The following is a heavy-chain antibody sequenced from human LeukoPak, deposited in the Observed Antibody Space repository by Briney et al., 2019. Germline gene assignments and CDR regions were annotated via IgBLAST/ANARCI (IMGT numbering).Heavy chain of an antibody. J-gene: IGHJ4*02. CDR2: IYTSGST. Sequence: KPSETLSLTCTVSGGSISSYYWSWIRQPAGKGLEWIGRIYTSGSTNYNPSLKSRVTMSVDTSKNQFSLKLSSVTAADTAVYYCARDFRYYDSSGYYYFDYWGQGTLVTVSS. D-gene: IGHD3-22*01. V-gene: IGHV4-4*07. CDR3: ARDFRYYDSSGYYYFDY. CDR1: GGSISSYY.